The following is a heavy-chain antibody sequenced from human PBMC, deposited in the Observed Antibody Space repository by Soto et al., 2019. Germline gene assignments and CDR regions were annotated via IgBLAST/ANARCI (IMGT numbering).Heavy chain of an antibody. CDR2: IIPIFGTA. J-gene: IGHJ6*02. CDR3: ARGKVDTAMIGLGYYYYYGMDV. D-gene: IGHD5-18*01. CDR1: GCAFSSYA. Sequence: GAPVKVSWKASGCAFSSYAISRVRQAPGQGLEWMGGIIPIFGTANYAQKFQGRVTITADKSTSTAYMELSSLRSEDTAVYYCARGKVDTAMIGLGYYYYYGMDVWGQGTTVTVSS. V-gene: IGHV1-69*06.